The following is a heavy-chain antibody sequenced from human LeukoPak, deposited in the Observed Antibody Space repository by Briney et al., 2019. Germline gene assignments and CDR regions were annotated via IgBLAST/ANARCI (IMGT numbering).Heavy chain of an antibody. CDR2: VIPIFGTA. D-gene: IGHD3-22*01. J-gene: IGHJ4*02. CDR3: ARGRYYDSSGYLDY. V-gene: IGHV1-69*05. Sequence: SVKVSCKASGGTFSSYAISWVRQAPGQGLEWMGRVIPIFGTANYAQKFQGRVTITTDESTSTAYMELSSLRSEDTAVYYCARGRYYDSSGYLDYWGQGTLVTVSS. CDR1: GGTFSSYA.